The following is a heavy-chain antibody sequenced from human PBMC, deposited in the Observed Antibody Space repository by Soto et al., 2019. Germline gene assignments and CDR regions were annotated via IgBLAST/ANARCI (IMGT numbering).Heavy chain of an antibody. D-gene: IGHD5-12*01. CDR1: GFTFSSYA. CDR2: IWYDGSNK. CDR3: ARESSARGYSGYDYGY. V-gene: IGHV3-33*01. J-gene: IGHJ4*02. Sequence: QVQLVESGGGVVQPGRSLRLSCAASGFTFSSYAMHWVRQAPGKGLEWVAVIWYDGSNKYYADSVKGRFTISRDNSKNTLYLQMNSLRAEDTAVYYCARESSARGYSGYDYGYWGQGTLVIVSS.